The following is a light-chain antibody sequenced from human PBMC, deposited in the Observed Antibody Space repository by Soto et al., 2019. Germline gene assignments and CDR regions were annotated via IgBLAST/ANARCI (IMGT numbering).Light chain of an antibody. V-gene: IGKV3-15*01. CDR2: AAS. CDR3: QQNNNWPPIT. Sequence: IVMTQSPATLSVYQGERATLSCRASQSVSSNLAWYQQKPGQAPRLLIYAASTRATGVPARFSGSGSGTEFTLTISSLQSEDFAVYYCQQNNNWPPITFGQGTRLEVK. J-gene: IGKJ5*01. CDR1: QSVSSN.